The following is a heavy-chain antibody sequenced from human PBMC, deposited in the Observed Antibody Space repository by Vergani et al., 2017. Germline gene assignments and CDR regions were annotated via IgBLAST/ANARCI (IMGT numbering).Heavy chain of an antibody. J-gene: IGHJ6*04. CDR3: AREKRIVPAVLDV. CDR2: IWYDGSNK. V-gene: IGHV3-33*01. Sequence: QVQLVESGGGVVQPGRSLRLSCAASGCTFSSYGMHWVRQAPGKGLEWVAVIWYDGSNKYYADSVKGRFTISRDNSKNTVYLQMNSLRAEDTAVYYCAREKRIVPAVLDVWGKGTTVTVSS. D-gene: IGHD2-2*01. CDR1: GCTFSSYG.